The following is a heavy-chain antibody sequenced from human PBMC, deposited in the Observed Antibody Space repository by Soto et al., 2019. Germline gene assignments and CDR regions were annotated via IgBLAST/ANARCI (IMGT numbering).Heavy chain of an antibody. Sequence: GESLKISCKGSGYSFTSYWIGWVRQMPGKGLEWMGIIYPGDSDTRYSPSFQGQVTISADKSISTAYLQWSSLKASDTAMYYCARGQTKVGYYYYGMDVWGQGTTVPVSS. J-gene: IGHJ6*02. V-gene: IGHV5-51*01. CDR3: ARGQTKVGYYYYGMDV. D-gene: IGHD4-4*01. CDR2: IYPGDSDT. CDR1: GYSFTSYW.